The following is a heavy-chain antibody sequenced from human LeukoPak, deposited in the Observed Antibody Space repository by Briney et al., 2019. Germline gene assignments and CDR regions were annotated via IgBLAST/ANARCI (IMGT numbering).Heavy chain of an antibody. V-gene: IGHV4-4*07. D-gene: IGHD5-24*01. CDR1: GCSISIYY. CDR2: IYTSGNT. J-gene: IGHJ4*02. CDR3: ARVRWLQLGHFDY. Sequence: SETLSLTCTVSGCSISIYYWSWIRQPAGKGLEWIGRIYTSGNTSYNPSLKSRVTISVDTSRNQFSLKLSSVTAADTAVYYCARVRWLQLGHFDYWGQGSLVTVSS.